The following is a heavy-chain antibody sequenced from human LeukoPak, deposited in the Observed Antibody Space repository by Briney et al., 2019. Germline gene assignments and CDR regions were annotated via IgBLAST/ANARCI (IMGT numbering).Heavy chain of an antibody. V-gene: IGHV1-69*13. CDR1: GGTFSSYA. CDR2: IIPIFGTA. D-gene: IGHD2-2*01. Sequence: SVKVSCKASGGTFSSYAISWVRQAPGQGLEWMGGIIPIFGTANYAQKFQGRVTITADESTSTAYMELSSLRSEDTAVYYCARSRYCSSTSCYFADYWGQGTLVTVSP. J-gene: IGHJ4*02. CDR3: ARSRYCSSTSCYFADY.